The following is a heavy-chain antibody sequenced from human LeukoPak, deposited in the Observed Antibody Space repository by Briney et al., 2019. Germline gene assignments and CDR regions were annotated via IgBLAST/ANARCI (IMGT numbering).Heavy chain of an antibody. CDR1: GGTFSSYA. CDR3: AACNYYDSSGYYYYYYYMDV. D-gene: IGHD3-22*01. CDR2: IIPIFGTA. J-gene: IGHJ6*03. Sequence: SVKVSCKASGGTFSSYAISWVRQAPGQGLEWMGGIIPIFGTANYAQKFQGRVTITTDESTSTAHMELSSLRSEDTAVYYCAACNYYDSSGYYYYYYYMDVWGKGTTVTVSS. V-gene: IGHV1-69*05.